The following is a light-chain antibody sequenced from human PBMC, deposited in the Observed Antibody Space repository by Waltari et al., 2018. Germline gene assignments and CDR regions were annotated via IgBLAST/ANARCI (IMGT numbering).Light chain of an antibody. V-gene: IGLV1-44*01. CDR2: TNK. CDR1: RSNVGINT. J-gene: IGLJ3*02. CDR3: AAWDDSLIGRV. Sequence: QSVLTQPPSASGTPGQRVTISCSGSRSNVGINTVIWYQQLPGAAPKLLIYTNKQRPSGVPDRFSGSKSGTSASLAISGLQSEDEADYYWAAWDDSLIGRVFGGGTKLTVL.